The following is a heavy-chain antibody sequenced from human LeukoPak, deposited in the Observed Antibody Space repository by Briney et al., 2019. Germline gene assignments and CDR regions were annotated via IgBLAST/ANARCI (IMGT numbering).Heavy chain of an antibody. CDR2: ISYDGSNK. V-gene: IGHV3-30-3*01. CDR3: SGGWFRFDP. Sequence: GGSLRLSCAVSGFTFSSYAVHWVRQAPGKGLEWVAVISYDGSNKYYADSVKGRFTISRDNSKNTLYLQMNSLRAEDTAVYYCSGGWFRFDPWGQGTLVTVSS. CDR1: GFTFSSYA. J-gene: IGHJ5*02. D-gene: IGHD2-15*01.